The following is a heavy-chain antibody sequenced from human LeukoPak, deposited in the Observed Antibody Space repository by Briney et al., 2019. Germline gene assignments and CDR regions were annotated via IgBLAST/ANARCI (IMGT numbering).Heavy chain of an antibody. J-gene: IGHJ4*02. CDR1: GGSISSGDYY. CDR3: ARVSLGYGDYYFDY. Sequence: PSETLSLTCTVSGGSISSGDYYWSWIRQPPGKGLEWIGYIYYSGSTYYNPSLKSRVTISVDTSKNQFSLKLSSVTAADTAVYYCARVSLGYGDYYFDYWGQGTLVTVSS. V-gene: IGHV4-30-4*01. D-gene: IGHD4-17*01. CDR2: IYYSGST.